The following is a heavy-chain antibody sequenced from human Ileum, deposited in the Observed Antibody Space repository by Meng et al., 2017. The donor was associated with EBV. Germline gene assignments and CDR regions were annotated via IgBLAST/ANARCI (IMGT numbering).Heavy chain of an antibody. CDR3: ARRSSPFRPAAPLDY. CDR2: ISYDEINI. Sequence: QVQLVESGGGVGQPGGCLRLACSASGITLNNYAMHWVRQAPGKGLEWVAVISYDEINIFYADSVKGRFTISRDNSQNTLSLQMNSLRPEDTAVYYCARRSSPFRPAAPLDYWGQGTLVTVSS. V-gene: IGHV3-30-3*01. D-gene: IGHD6-25*01. J-gene: IGHJ4*02. CDR1: GITLNNYA.